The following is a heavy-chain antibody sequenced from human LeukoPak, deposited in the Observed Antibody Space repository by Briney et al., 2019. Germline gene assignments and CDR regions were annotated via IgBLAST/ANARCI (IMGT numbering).Heavy chain of an antibody. CDR1: GFTFSSYS. D-gene: IGHD4-17*01. Sequence: PGGSLRLSCAASGFTFSSYSMNWVRQAPGKGLEWVSSISSSSSYIYYADSVKGRFTISRDNAKNSLYLQMNSLRAEDTAVYYCARRLIDYGDYVAAFDIWGQGTMVTVSS. CDR2: ISSSSSYI. V-gene: IGHV3-21*01. CDR3: ARRLIDYGDYVAAFDI. J-gene: IGHJ3*02.